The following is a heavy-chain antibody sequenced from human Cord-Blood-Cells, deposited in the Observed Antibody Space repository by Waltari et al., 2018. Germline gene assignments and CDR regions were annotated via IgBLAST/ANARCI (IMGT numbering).Heavy chain of an antibody. CDR2: IYHSGST. D-gene: IGHD3-10*01. CDR3: ARDEGETMVRGGSSFDY. CDR1: GYSISSGYY. V-gene: IGHV4-38-2*02. Sequence: QVQLQESGPGLVKPSETLSLNCAVSGYSISSGYYWGWIRQPPGKGLEWIGSIYHSGSTYYNPSLKSRVTISVDTSKNQFSLKLSSVTAADTAVYYCARDEGETMVRGGSSFDYWGQGTLVTVSS. J-gene: IGHJ4*02.